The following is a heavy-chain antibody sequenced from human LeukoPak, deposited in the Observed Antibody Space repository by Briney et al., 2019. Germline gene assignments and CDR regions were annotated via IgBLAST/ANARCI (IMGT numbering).Heavy chain of an antibody. CDR2: IDHRGST. D-gene: IGHD3-10*01. CDR1: GGSFSGYY. Sequence: PSETLSLTCAVYGGSFSGYYWSWIRQSPGTGLEWIGEIDHRGSTNHNPSLKSRITISLDTSKNHFSLKLTSVTAADTAVYYCARLLVRGRIIERDVFWGQGTLVTVSS. CDR3: ARLLVRGRIIERDVF. V-gene: IGHV4-34*01. J-gene: IGHJ4*02.